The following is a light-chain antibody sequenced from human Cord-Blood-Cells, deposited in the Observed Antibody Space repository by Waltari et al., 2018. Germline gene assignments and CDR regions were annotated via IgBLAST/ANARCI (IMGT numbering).Light chain of an antibody. CDR2: WGS. CDR3: MQALQTPYT. J-gene: IGKJ2*01. Sequence: DIVMIQSPLSLPVTPGEPASISCRSSQSLLHSNGYNYLDWYLQKPGQSPHLLIYWGSNRASGVPDRFSGSGSGTDFTLKISRVEAEDVGVYYCMQALQTPYTFGQGTKLEIK. CDR1: QSLLHSNGYNY. V-gene: IGKV2-28*01.